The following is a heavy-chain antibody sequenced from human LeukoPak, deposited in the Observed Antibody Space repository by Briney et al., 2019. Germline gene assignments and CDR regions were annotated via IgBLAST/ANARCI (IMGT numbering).Heavy chain of an antibody. V-gene: IGHV3-9*01. CDR2: ISWNSGSI. D-gene: IGHD5-12*01. CDR1: GFTFDDYA. Sequence: GGSLRLSCAASGFTFDDYAMHWVRQAPGKGLEWVSGISWNSGSIGYADSVKGRFTISRGNAKNSLYLQMNSLRAEDTALYYCAKDRGYAAKWDAFDIWGQGTMVTVSS. CDR3: AKDRGYAAKWDAFDI. J-gene: IGHJ3*02.